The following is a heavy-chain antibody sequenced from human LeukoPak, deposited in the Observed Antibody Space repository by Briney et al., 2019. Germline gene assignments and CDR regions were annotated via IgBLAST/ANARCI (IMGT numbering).Heavy chain of an antibody. D-gene: IGHD3-10*01. V-gene: IGHV3-21*01. J-gene: IGHJ4*02. Sequence: GGSLRLSCAASGFTFSSYEMNWVRQAPGKGLEWVSSISSSSTYIYYADSVKGRFTVSRDNAKNSLYLQMNSLRAEDTAVYYCARGFSYYFDYWGQGSLVTVSS. CDR1: GFTFSSYE. CDR2: ISSSSTYI. CDR3: ARGFSYYFDY.